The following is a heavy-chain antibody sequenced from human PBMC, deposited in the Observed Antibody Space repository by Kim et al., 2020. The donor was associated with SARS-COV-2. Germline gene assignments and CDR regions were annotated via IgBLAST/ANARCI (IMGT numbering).Heavy chain of an antibody. Sequence: ASVKVSCKASGYAFSDYSIHWVRQAPGQGLEWMGWINPNTGDAHYAQKFQGWVTITRDTSISTAYMEVTSLKSDDTAVYYCARDLGGFGSSGYFCYWGQGTLVTVSS. CDR1: GYAFSDYS. CDR3: ARDLGGFGSSGYFCY. V-gene: IGHV1-2*04. D-gene: IGHD3-16*01. CDR2: INPNTGDA. J-gene: IGHJ4*01.